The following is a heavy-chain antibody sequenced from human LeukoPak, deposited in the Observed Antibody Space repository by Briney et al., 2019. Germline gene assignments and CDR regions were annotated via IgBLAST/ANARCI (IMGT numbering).Heavy chain of an antibody. J-gene: IGHJ4*02. D-gene: IGHD6-13*01. CDR2: INGDGSHS. CDR1: GFTFSGYW. V-gene: IGHV3-7*03. CDR3: VKNSGWYCLDY. Sequence: GGSLRLSCAASGFTFSGYWMTWVRQAPGKGLERVADINGDGSHSYCVDSVKGRFTLSRDNAKNSLFLQMNSLRAEDTAVYYCVKNSGWYCLDYWGQGTLVTVSS.